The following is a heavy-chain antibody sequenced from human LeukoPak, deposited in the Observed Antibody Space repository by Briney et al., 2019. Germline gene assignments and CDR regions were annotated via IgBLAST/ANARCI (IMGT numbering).Heavy chain of an antibody. CDR2: IYTSGST. V-gene: IGHV4-59*10. J-gene: IGHJ6*03. CDR3: ARAVGSGSFQTYYYYMDV. CDR1: GGSFSGYY. Sequence: SETLSLTCAVYGGSFSGYYWSWIRQPAGKGLEWIGRIYTSGSTNYNPSLKSRVTMSVDTSKDQFSLKLSSVTAADTAVYYCARAVGSGSFQTYYYYMDVWGKGTTVTISS. D-gene: IGHD3-10*01.